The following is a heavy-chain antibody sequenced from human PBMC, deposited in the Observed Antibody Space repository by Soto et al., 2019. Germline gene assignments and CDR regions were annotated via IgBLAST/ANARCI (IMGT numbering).Heavy chain of an antibody. CDR1: EYTLTELS. Sequence: ASVKVYFKVFEYTLTELSIHWVRQAPGKGLEWIGGRDPKRGETIYTQRFQDRVTLTDDVSADTAYMELSSLRSDDTAVYYCAAGDYSVVWGVYWGQGTLVTVSS. CDR2: RDPKRGET. V-gene: IGHV1-24*01. CDR3: AAGDYSVVWGVY. J-gene: IGHJ4*02. D-gene: IGHD3-16*01.